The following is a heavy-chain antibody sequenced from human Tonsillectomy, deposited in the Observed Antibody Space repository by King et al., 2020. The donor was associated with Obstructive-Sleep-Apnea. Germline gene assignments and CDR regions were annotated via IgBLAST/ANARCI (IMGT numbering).Heavy chain of an antibody. CDR1: GYTFTGHY. V-gene: IGHV1-2*04. D-gene: IGHD4-17*01. J-gene: IGHJ2*01. CDR2: INPNSGGT. CDR3: ARSRNYGDYGIPPTGYFDL. Sequence: VQLVESGAEVKKPGASVKVSCKASGYTFTGHYMHWVRQAPGQGLEWMGWINPNSGGTNYAQKFQGWVTMTRDTSISTAYMELSRLRSDDTAVYYFARSRNYGDYGIPPTGYFDLWGRGTLVTVSS.